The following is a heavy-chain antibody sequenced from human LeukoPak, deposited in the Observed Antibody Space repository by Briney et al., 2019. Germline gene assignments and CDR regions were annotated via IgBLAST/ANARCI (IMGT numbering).Heavy chain of an antibody. D-gene: IGHD5-24*01. CDR1: GITFSSHA. CDR3: AKGGAATMRDGYNYYYYYMEV. V-gene: IGHV3-23*01. CDR2: ISGSGGHT. Sequence: HAGGSLRLSCAASGITFSSHAMSWVRQAPGKGLEWVSLISGSGGHTYYGDSVKGRFTISRDNSTNRLYLQMNSLRPEDTAVYHCAKGGAATMRDGYNYYYYYMEVWGRGTTVTVSS. J-gene: IGHJ6*03.